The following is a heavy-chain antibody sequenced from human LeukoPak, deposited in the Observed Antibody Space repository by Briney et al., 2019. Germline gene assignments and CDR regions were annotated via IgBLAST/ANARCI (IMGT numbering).Heavy chain of an antibody. J-gene: IGHJ4*02. CDR1: GGSISSSSYY. CDR2: IYYSGST. CDR3: ASDGSGSYYNPFDY. Sequence: SETLSLTSTVSGGSISSSSYYWGWIRQPPGKGLEWIGSIYYSGSTYYNPSLKSRVTISVDTSKNQFSLKLSSVTAADTAVYYCASDGSGSYYNPFDYWGQGTLVTVSS. V-gene: IGHV4-39*07. D-gene: IGHD3-10*01.